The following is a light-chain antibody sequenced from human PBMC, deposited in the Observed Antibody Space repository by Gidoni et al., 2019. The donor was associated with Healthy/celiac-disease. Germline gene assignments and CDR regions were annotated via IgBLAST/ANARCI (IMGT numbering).Light chain of an antibody. CDR3: QQYNSYPYT. CDR1: QSISSW. CDR2: DAS. V-gene: IGKV1-5*01. Sequence: IQITQSPSTLSASVGDRVTITCRASQSISSWLAWYQQKPGKAPKLLIYDASSLESGVPSRFSGSGSGTEFTLTISSLQHDDFATYYCQQYNSYPYTFXQXTKLEIK. J-gene: IGKJ2*01.